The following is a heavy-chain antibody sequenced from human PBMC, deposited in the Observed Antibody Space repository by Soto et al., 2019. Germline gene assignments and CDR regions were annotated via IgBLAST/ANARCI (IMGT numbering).Heavy chain of an antibody. V-gene: IGHV3-30*03. J-gene: IGHJ6*02. CDR3: ATYCQSPLPTPSHYYYYGMDV. D-gene: IGHD2-21*02. CDR1: GFTFSSYG. Sequence: GGSLRLSCAASGFTFSSYGMHWVRQAPGKGLEWVAVISYDGSNKYYADSVKGRFTISRDNSKNTLYLQMNSLRAEDTAVYYCATYCQSPLPTPSHYYYYGMDVWRQGTTVTVSS. CDR2: ISYDGSNK.